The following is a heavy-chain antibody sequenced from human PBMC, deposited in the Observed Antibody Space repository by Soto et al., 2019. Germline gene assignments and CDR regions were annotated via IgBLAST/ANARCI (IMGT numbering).Heavy chain of an antibody. J-gene: IGHJ4*02. D-gene: IGHD6-19*01. CDR3: ARGPQQWLVPVY. V-gene: IGHV4-34*01. CDR2: INRSGST. CDR1: GGSFSGYY. Sequence: SETLSLTCAVYGGSFSGYYWSWIRQPPGKGLEWIGEINRSGSTNYNPSLKSRVTISVDTSKNQFSLKLSSVTAADTAVYYCARGPQQWLVPVYWGQGTLVTVSS.